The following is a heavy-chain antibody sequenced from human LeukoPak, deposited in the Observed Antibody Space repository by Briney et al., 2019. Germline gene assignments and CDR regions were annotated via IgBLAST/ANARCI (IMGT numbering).Heavy chain of an antibody. Sequence: PGGSLRLSCAASGFTFSSYAMSWVRQAPGKGLEWVSAISGSGGSTYYADSVKGRFTISRNNSKNTLYLQMNSLRAEDTAVYYCGRYYYGSGSGLDVWGQGTTVTVSS. J-gene: IGHJ6*02. V-gene: IGHV3-23*01. D-gene: IGHD3-10*01. CDR1: GFTFSSYA. CDR2: ISGSGGST. CDR3: GRYYYGSGSGLDV.